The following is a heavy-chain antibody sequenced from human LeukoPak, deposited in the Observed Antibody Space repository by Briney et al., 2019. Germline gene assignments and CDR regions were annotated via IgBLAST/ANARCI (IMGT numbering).Heavy chain of an antibody. CDR3: ATDQRYAFDY. D-gene: IGHD3-9*01. Sequence: GGSLRLSCATSRFSFTDYPMNWVRQAPGKGLEWISNIRTTAEGAKYAYYADSVKGRVTISRDDGKNTLYLHMNSLRDDDTAVYYCATDQRYAFDYWGQGTLVTVSS. CDR1: RFSFTDYP. CDR2: IRTTAEGAKYA. V-gene: IGHV3-48*02. J-gene: IGHJ4*02.